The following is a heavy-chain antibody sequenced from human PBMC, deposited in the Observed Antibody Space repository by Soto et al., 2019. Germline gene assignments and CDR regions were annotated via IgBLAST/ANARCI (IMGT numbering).Heavy chain of an antibody. CDR1: GYTFTSYA. D-gene: IGHD2-2*01. CDR3: AGGALYASGWFDP. Sequence: QVQLVQSGSEVKEPGASVRVSCKASGYTFTSYALHWVRQAPGQRLEWMGWINGGNGNTKYSQKFQGRVTITRDTXASTGYMELNSLRSEDTAVYYCAGGALYASGWFDPWGQGTLVTVSS. CDR2: INGGNGNT. J-gene: IGHJ5*02. V-gene: IGHV1-3*01.